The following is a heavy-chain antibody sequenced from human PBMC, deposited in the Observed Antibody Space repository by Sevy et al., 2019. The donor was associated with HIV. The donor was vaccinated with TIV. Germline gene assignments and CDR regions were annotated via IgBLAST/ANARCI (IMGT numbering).Heavy chain of an antibody. CDR3: TRDRSPYSSSWGDYYYYYGMDV. CDR2: IRSKAYGGTT. J-gene: IGHJ6*02. V-gene: IGHV3-49*03. Sequence: GSLRLSCTASGFTFGDYAMSWFRQAPGKGLEWVGFIRSKAYGGTTEYAASVKGRFTISRDDSKSIAYLQMNSLKTEDTAVYYCTRDRSPYSSSWGDYYYYYGMDVWGQGTTVTVSS. CDR1: GFTFGDYA. D-gene: IGHD6-13*01.